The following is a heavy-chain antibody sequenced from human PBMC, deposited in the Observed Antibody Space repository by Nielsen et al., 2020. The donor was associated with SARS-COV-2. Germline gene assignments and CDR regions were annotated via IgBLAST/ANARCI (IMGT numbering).Heavy chain of an antibody. CDR3: ARVRRGGVVVPAATNFDY. CDR2: IYYSGST. Sequence: SETLSLTCTVSGGSNSSGGYYWSWIRQHPGKGLEWIGYIYYSGSTYYNPSLKSRVTISVDTSKNQFSLKLSSVTAADTAVYYCARVRRGGVVVPAATNFDYWGQGTLVTVSS. D-gene: IGHD2-2*01. V-gene: IGHV4-31*03. J-gene: IGHJ4*02. CDR1: GGSNSSGGYY.